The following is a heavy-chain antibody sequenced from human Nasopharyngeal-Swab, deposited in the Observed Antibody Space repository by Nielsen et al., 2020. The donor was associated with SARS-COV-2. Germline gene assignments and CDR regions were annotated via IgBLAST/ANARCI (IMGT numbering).Heavy chain of an antibody. J-gene: IGHJ4*02. Sequence: SETLSLTCTVSDASFTSHHWSWIRQPAGKGLEWIGRIYPSGSTNYNPSLKSRLTMSVDTSKNQFSLKLSSVIAADTAVYYCARVAWERMHYYCDYWGPGTLVTVSS. CDR1: DASFTSHH. V-gene: IGHV4-4*07. D-gene: IGHD1-26*01. CDR2: IYPSGST. CDR3: ARVAWERMHYYCDY.